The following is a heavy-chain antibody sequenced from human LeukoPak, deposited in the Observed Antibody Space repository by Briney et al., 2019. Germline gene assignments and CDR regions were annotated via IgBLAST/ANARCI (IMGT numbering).Heavy chain of an antibody. CDR2: ISAYNGNT. CDR1: GYTFTSYG. D-gene: IGHD1-1*01. V-gene: IGHV1-18*01. Sequence: ASVKVSCKASGYTFTSYGITWVRQAPGQGLEWMGWISAYNGNTKYVQKLQGRVTITADKSTSTAYMELSSLRSEDTAVYYCARGTGTHTYYFDYWGQGTLVTVSS. CDR3: ARGTGTHTYYFDY. J-gene: IGHJ4*02.